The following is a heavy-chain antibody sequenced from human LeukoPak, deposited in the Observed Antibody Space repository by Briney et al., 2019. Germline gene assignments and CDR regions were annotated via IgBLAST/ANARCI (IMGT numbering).Heavy chain of an antibody. CDR2: IRSKAYGGTT. V-gene: IGHV3-49*04. CDR1: GFTFGDYA. J-gene: IGHJ6*03. D-gene: IGHD3-16*01. Sequence: GGSLRLSCTSSGFTFGDYAMSWVRQAPGKGLEWVGFIRSKAYGGTTEYAASVKGRFTISRDDSKTIAYLQMNSLRAEDTAVYYCARGGEHVDPLDHYYYMDVWGKGTTVTISS. CDR3: ARGGEHVDPLDHYYYMDV.